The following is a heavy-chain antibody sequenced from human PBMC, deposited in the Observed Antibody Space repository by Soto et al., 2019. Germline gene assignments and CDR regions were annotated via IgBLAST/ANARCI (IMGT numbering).Heavy chain of an antibody. Sequence: EVQLLESGGCVVRPGGSLRLSCAASGFALSTYTMNWVRQAPGKGLEWVSSIFGSSGLTRYADSVRGRFTISKDISAKLVFLQMDGLRVEDTAIYFCAKDKQPDGAWDIDYWGQGTLVTVSS. D-gene: IGHD1-1*01. J-gene: IGHJ4*02. CDR2: IFGSSGLT. CDR1: GFALSTYT. CDR3: AKDKQPDGAWDIDY. V-gene: IGHV3-23*01.